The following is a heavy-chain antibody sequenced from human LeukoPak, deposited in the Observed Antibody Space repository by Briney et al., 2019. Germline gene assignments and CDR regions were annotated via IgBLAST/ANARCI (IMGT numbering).Heavy chain of an antibody. CDR1: GGSISSYY. V-gene: IGHV4-59*01. CDR2: IYYSGST. CDR3: ARRDYYDSSGYYPFGFDP. D-gene: IGHD3-22*01. Sequence: ASETLSLTCTVSGGSISSYYWSWIRQPPGKGLEWIGYIYYSGSTNYNPSLKSRVTISVDTSKNQFSLKLSSVTAADTAVYYCARRDYYDSSGYYPFGFDPWGQGTLVTVSS. J-gene: IGHJ5*02.